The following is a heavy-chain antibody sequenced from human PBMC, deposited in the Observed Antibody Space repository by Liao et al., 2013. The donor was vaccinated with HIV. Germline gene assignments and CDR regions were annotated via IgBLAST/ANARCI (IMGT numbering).Heavy chain of an antibody. Sequence: QVQLQESGPGLVKPSETLSLTCTVSGGSISSYYWSWIRQPAGKGLEWIGRIYTSGSTNYNPSLKSRVTMSVDTSKNQFSLKLSSVTAADTAVYYCARGLSIASRPQYYYYYMDVWGKGTYGHRLL. J-gene: IGHJ6*03. V-gene: IGHV4-4*07. CDR2: IYTSGST. CDR3: ARGLSIASRPQYYYYYMDV. CDR1: GGSISSYY. D-gene: IGHD6-6*01.